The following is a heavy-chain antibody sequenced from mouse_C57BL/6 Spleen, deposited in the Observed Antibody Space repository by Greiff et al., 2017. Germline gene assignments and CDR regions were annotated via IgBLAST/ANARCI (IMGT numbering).Heavy chain of an antibody. CDR3: ARDRGSSYYFDY. J-gene: IGHJ2*01. Sequence: EVQLVESGPGLVKPSQSLSLTCSVTGYSITSGYYWNWIRQFPGNKLEWMGYISYDGSNNYNPSLKNRISITRDTSKNQFFLKLNSVTTEDTATYYCARDRGSSYYFDYWGQGTTLTVSS. CDR2: ISYDGSN. D-gene: IGHD1-1*01. V-gene: IGHV3-6*01. CDR1: GYSITSGYY.